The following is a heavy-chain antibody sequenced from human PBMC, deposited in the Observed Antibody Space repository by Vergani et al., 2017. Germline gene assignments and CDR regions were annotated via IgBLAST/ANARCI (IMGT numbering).Heavy chain of an antibody. CDR3: AKDISGYYDSSGYYNY. J-gene: IGHJ4*02. D-gene: IGHD3-22*01. CDR2: ISWNSGSI. Sequence: EVQLVESGGGLVQPGRSLRLSCAASGLTFDDYAMHWVRQAPGKGLEWVSGISWNSGSIGYADSVKGRFTISRDNAKNSLYLQMNSLRAEDTALYYCAKDISGYYDSSGYYNYWGQGTLVTVSS. CDR1: GLTFDDYA. V-gene: IGHV3-9*01.